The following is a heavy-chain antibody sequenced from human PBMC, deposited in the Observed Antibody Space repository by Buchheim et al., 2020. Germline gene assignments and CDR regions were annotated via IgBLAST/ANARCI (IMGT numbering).Heavy chain of an antibody. CDR3: ARRITIFGVVMRPAGFDP. J-gene: IGHJ5*02. V-gene: IGHV4-34*01. CDR2: INHSGST. Sequence: QMQLQQWGAGLLKPSETLSLTCAVYGGSFSGYYWSWIRQPPGKGLEWIGEINHSGSTNYNPSLKSRVTISVDTSKNQFSLKLSSVTAADTAVYYCARRITIFGVVMRPAGFDPWGQGTL. CDR1: GGSFSGYY. D-gene: IGHD3-3*01.